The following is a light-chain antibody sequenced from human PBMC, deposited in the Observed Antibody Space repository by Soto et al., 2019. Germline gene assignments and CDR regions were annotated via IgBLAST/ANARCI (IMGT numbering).Light chain of an antibody. Sequence: ETVLTQSPGTLSLSPGERATLSCRASQSVTTYLAWYQQKPGQAPRLLIYADSNRATGIPPRFSGSGSGTEFTLTISSLQSEDFAVYYCQQYSIWRTFGQGTKVDIK. CDR3: QQYSIWRT. CDR2: ADS. V-gene: IGKV3-11*01. J-gene: IGKJ1*01. CDR1: QSVTTY.